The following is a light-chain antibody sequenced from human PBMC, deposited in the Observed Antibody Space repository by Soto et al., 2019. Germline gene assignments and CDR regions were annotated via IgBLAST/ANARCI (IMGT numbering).Light chain of an antibody. CDR1: QSVSVH. Sequence: IVLTQSPGTLSLSPGERATLSCRASQSVSVHLAWYQQKPGQAPRLLIYDASNRATVIPARFSGSGSGTDFTLNISSLEPEDFAVYHCVQRTTWPWTCGQGSKVEIK. CDR3: VQRTTWPWT. CDR2: DAS. J-gene: IGKJ1*01. V-gene: IGKV3-11*01.